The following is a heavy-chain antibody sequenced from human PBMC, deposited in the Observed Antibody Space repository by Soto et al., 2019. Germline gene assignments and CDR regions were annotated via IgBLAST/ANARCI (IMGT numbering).Heavy chain of an antibody. V-gene: IGHV1-2*02. Sequence: ASVKVSCKASGYTFTGYYMHWVRQAPGQGLEWMRWINPNSGGTNYAQKFQGRVTMTRDTSISTAYMELSRLRSDDTAVYYCAREITIFGVGDWFDPWGQGTLVTVSS. J-gene: IGHJ5*02. D-gene: IGHD3-3*01. CDR2: INPNSGGT. CDR3: AREITIFGVGDWFDP. CDR1: GYTFTGYY.